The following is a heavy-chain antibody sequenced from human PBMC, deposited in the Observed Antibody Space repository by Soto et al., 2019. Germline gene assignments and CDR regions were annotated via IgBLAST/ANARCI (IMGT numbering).Heavy chain of an antibody. CDR3: ARVKSSYGDYFDY. CDR2: IYYSGST. Sequence: SETLSLTCTVSGGSISSGDYYWSWIRQPPGKGLEWIGYIYYSGSTYYNPSLKSRVTISVDTSKNQFSLKLSSVTAADTAVCYCARVKSSYGDYFDYWGQGTLVTVSS. J-gene: IGHJ4*02. V-gene: IGHV4-30-4*01. D-gene: IGHD4-17*01. CDR1: GGSISSGDYY.